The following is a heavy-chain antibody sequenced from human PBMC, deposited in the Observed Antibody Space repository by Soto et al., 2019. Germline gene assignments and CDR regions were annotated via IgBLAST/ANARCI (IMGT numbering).Heavy chain of an antibody. CDR2: IYYSEST. Sequence: SETLSLTCTVSGGSVSSGGYYWGWLRQPPGKGREWISYIYYSESTNYNSSLKRRVSISLDTSNNQFSLMLSSVTAAAAAYYYCARIPVDTYIFNCFDLWGQGTLVTVSS. CDR3: ARIPVDTYIFNCFDL. D-gene: IGHD5-18*01. J-gene: IGHJ5*02. CDR1: GGSVSSGGYY. V-gene: IGHV4-61*08.